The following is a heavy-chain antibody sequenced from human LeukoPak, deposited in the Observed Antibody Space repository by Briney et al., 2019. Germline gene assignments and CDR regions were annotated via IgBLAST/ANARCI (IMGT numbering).Heavy chain of an antibody. D-gene: IGHD4-17*01. Sequence: PSETLSLTCTVSGDSISNYYWNWIRQPPGKGLEWIGYIYYSGSTDYNPSLKSRVTISVDTSKNQFSLKLSSVTAADTAVYYCARHPLGGDYLRWFDPWGQGTLVTVSS. V-gene: IGHV4-59*08. CDR1: GDSISNYY. CDR3: ARHPLGGDYLRWFDP. CDR2: IYYSGST. J-gene: IGHJ5*02.